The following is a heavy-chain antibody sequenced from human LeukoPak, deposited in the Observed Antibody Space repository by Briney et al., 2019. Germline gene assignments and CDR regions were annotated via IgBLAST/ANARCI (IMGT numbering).Heavy chain of an antibody. CDR1: GYTFTGYY. V-gene: IGHV1-2*02. CDR2: INPNSGGT. J-gene: IGHJ6*02. Sequence: ASVKVSCKASGYTFTGYYMHWVRQAPGQGLEWMGWINPNSGGTNYAQKFQERVTITRDMSTSTAYMELSSLRSEDTAVYYCAAASGKVVEGWYYYYGMDVWGQGTTVTVSS. D-gene: IGHD2-15*01. CDR3: AAASGKVVEGWYYYYGMDV.